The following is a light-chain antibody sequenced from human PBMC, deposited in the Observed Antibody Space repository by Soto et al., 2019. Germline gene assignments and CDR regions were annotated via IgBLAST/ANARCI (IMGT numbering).Light chain of an antibody. J-gene: IGLJ2*01. V-gene: IGLV2-8*01. CDR2: EVN. CDR1: SSDVGGYNY. Sequence: QSVLTQPPSASGSPGQSVTISCTGTSSDVGGYNYVSWYQQHPGKAPKLIIYEVNKRPSGVPDRFSGSKSGNTASLTVSGLQAEDEADYYCTSYAGSNPVVFGGGTKLTVL. CDR3: TSYAGSNPVV.